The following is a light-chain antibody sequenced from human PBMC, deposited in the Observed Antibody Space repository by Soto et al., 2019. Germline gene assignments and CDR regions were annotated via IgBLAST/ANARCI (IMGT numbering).Light chain of an antibody. CDR3: SKERANTHVV. J-gene: IGLJ2*01. CDR2: EAT. CDR1: SSDVGSYDL. Sequence: QSVLTQPASVSGSPGQSITISCTGTSSDVGSYDLVSWYQQHPGKAPKLVIYEATQRASGISDRFSGSESGNTASLTFSGLQAEDEADYYCSKERANTHVVFGGGTKLTVL. V-gene: IGLV2-23*01.